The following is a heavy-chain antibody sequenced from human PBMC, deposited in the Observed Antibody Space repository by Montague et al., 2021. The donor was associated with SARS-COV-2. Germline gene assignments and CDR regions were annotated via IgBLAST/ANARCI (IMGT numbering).Heavy chain of an antibody. Sequence: SETLSLTCGVSGASVTSTNWWSWVRQPTGKGLERIGEIYHTGNTNYSPSLKNRVSISLDKSKNQLSLRLNSVTAADTAVYYCASPKEGSGYYRPFDYWGQGILVTVSS. V-gene: IGHV4-4*02. J-gene: IGHJ4*02. D-gene: IGHD3-22*01. CDR2: IYHTGNT. CDR1: GASVTSTNW. CDR3: ASPKEGSGYYRPFDY.